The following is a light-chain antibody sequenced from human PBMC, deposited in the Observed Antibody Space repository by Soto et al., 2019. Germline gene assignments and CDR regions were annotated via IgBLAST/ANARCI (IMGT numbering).Light chain of an antibody. Sequence: QSALTQPRSVSGSPGQSVTISCTGTSSDVDDYNYVSWYQQHPGKAPKLMIYEVSNRPSGVSNRFSGSKSGNTASLTISGLQAEDEADYYCSSYTSSSHLVFGGGTKVTVL. CDR1: SSDVDDYNY. CDR3: SSYTSSSHLV. CDR2: EVS. J-gene: IGLJ2*01. V-gene: IGLV2-14*01.